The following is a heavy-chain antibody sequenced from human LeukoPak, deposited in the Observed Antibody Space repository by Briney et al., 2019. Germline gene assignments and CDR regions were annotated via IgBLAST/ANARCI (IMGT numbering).Heavy chain of an antibody. CDR3: ASLGEQWLVQYLDY. J-gene: IGHJ4*02. D-gene: IGHD6-19*01. Sequence: GGSVRLSCAASGFTFSDYYMSWIRQAPGKGLEWVSYISSSATTIYYADSVKGRFTISRDNAKNSLYLQMDSLRAEDTAVYYCASLGEQWLVQYLDYWGQGTLVTVSS. V-gene: IGHV3-11*01. CDR2: ISSSATTI. CDR1: GFTFSDYY.